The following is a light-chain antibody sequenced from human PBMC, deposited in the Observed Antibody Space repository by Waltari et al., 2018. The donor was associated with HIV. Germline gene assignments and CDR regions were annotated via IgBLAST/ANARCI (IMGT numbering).Light chain of an antibody. CDR2: RDN. CDR3: QVWDSSTGV. CDR1: NSASKN. V-gene: IGLV3-9*01. Sequence: SYELTQPLSVSVALGQTARFTCGGNNSASKNVHWYQQKPGQAPVLVIYRDNIRPSGIPERFSGSNSGNTAILSISRAQAEDEGDYYCQVWDSSTGVFGGGTNLTVL. J-gene: IGLJ3*02.